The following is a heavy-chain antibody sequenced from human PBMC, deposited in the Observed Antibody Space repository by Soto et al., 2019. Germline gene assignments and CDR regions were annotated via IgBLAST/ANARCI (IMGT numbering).Heavy chain of an antibody. CDR1: GVSISSYY. D-gene: IGHD3-10*01. Sequence: LTCTVSGVSISSYYWSWIRQPPGKGLEWIGYIYYSGSTNYNPSLKSRVTISVDTSKNQFSLKLSSVTAADTAVYYCARRRGSNWFDPWGQGTLVTVSS. V-gene: IGHV4-59*01. CDR2: IYYSGST. J-gene: IGHJ5*02. CDR3: ARRRGSNWFDP.